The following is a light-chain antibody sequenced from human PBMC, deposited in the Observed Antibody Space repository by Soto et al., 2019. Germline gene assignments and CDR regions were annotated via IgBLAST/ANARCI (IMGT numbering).Light chain of an antibody. CDR3: QQRSNWPA. V-gene: IGKV3-11*01. CDR1: QSITNY. CDR2: DAS. J-gene: IGKJ1*01. Sequence: EIVLTQSPATLSLSPGERATLSCRASQSITNYLAWYQQKPGQAPRLLIYDASDRATGIPDRFSGSGSGTDFTLTISSLEPEDFAVYYCQQRSNWPAFGQGTKVDSK.